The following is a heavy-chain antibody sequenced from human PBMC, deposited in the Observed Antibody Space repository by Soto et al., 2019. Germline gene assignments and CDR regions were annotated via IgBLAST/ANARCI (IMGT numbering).Heavy chain of an antibody. CDR2: IYYSGST. CDR1: GGSISSGGYY. Sequence: QVQLQESGPGLVKPSQTLSLTCTVSGGSISSGGYYWSWIRQPPGKGLEWIGYIYYSGSTYYNPSLKSRVTMSVDTSKIQFSLKLSSVTAADTAVYYCARGGSSSPYFDDWGQGTLVTVSS. V-gene: IGHV4-31*03. J-gene: IGHJ4*02. CDR3: ARGGSSSPYFDD. D-gene: IGHD6-13*01.